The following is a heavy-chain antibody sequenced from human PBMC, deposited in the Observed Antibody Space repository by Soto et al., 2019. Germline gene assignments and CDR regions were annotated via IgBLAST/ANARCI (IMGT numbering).Heavy chain of an antibody. CDR2: ISESGEST. CDR1: GFTLSNYA. Sequence: EVQLLESGGGSVQPGGSLRLSCAASGFTLSNYAMSWVRQAPGKGLEWVSVISESGESTLYANSVEGRFTVSRDNSKNKRYQQMNCLRAQDTAVYYCAKDLSGPPAGIFDYWGQGTLVTFSS. J-gene: IGHJ4*02. V-gene: IGHV3-23*01. D-gene: IGHD2-2*01. CDR3: AKDLSGPPAGIFDY.